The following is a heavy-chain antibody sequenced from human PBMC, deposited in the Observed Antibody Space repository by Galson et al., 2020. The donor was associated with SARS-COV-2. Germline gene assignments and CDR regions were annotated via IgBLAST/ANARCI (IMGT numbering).Heavy chain of an antibody. Sequence: SETLSLTCAVSGVSITSNNWWIWVRQTPGRGLEWIGEIHNGRSPNYNPSLRSRVTISIDTSKNQFSLRLNSVTAADTAVYFCARDPRAYDNALLYYGVDVWGQGTSVTVTS. J-gene: IGHJ6*02. V-gene: IGHV4-4*02. CDR3: ARDPRAYDNALLYYGVDV. CDR1: GVSITSNNW. CDR2: IHNGRSP. D-gene: IGHD3-16*01.